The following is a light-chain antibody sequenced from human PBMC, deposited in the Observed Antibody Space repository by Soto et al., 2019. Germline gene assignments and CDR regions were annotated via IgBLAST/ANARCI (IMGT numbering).Light chain of an antibody. CDR2: DAS. CDR1: QTIDNT. Sequence: EIVMTQSPATLSLSPGERATLSCRASQTIDNTLAWYQRKPGQAPRLLIYDASTRATGVPARFSGSGSGTEFTLTISSLQPDDFATYYCQQYNSYPITFGQGTRLEI. V-gene: IGKV3-15*01. J-gene: IGKJ5*01. CDR3: QQYNSYPIT.